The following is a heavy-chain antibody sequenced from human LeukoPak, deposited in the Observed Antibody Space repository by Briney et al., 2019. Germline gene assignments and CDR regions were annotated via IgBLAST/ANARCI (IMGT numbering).Heavy chain of an antibody. Sequence: GGSLRLSCAASGFTFSSYAMHWGRQAPGTWPAWVAVISYDGSNKYYADSVKGRFTISRDNSKNTLYPQMNSLRAEDTAVYYCAKVWSYYYDSSGYSDSTGYWGQGTLVTVSS. CDR3: AKVWSYYYDSSGYSDSTGY. D-gene: IGHD3-22*01. CDR1: GFTFSSYA. CDR2: ISYDGSNK. V-gene: IGHV3-30*04. J-gene: IGHJ4*02.